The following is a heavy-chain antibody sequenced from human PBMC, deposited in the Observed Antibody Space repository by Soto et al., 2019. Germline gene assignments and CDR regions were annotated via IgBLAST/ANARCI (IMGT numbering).Heavy chain of an antibody. CDR1: GFTFSSYW. CDR3: ASLEDSSPDYYYDYMDV. V-gene: IGHV3-74*01. CDR2: INSDGSST. Sequence: EVQLVESGGGLVQPGGSLRLSCAASGFTFSSYWMHWVRQAPGKGLVWVSRINSDGSSTSYADSVKGGFTISRDNAKNTLDLQRNSLRAEDTAVYYCASLEDSSPDYYYDYMDVWGKGTTVTVSS. D-gene: IGHD2-15*01. J-gene: IGHJ6*03.